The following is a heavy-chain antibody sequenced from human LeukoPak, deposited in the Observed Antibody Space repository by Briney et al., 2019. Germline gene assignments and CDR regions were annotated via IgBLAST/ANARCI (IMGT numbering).Heavy chain of an antibody. CDR3: ARNLYYYDSSGYYYESGFDY. CDR1: GGSISSYY. V-gene: IGHV4-59*08. Sequence: SETLSLTCTVSGGSISSYYWSWIRQPPGKGREWIGYIYYRGSTNYNPSLKSRVTISVDTSKNQFSLKLSSVTAADTAVYYCARNLYYYDSSGYYYESGFDYWGQGTLVTVSS. CDR2: IYYRGST. D-gene: IGHD3-22*01. J-gene: IGHJ4*02.